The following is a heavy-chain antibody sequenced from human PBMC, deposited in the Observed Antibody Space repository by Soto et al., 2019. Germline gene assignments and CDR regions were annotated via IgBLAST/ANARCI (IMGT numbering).Heavy chain of an antibody. D-gene: IGHD3-3*01. CDR3: ARDSGRFWELNQGDYYHGMDA. Sequence: GASVKVSCKASGYTFTGYYMHWVRQAPGQGLEWMGGINPNSGGTNYAQKFQGRVTMTRDTSISSAYMGLSRLTSDDTAVYYCARDSGRFWELNQGDYYHGMDAWGQGTTVTVSS. J-gene: IGHJ6*02. CDR2: INPNSGGT. CDR1: GYTFTGYY. V-gene: IGHV1-2*02.